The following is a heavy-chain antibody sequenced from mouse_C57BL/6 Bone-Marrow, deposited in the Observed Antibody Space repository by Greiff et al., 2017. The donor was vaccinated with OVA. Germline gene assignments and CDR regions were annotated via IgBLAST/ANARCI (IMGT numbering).Heavy chain of an antibody. CDR2: IHPNSGST. V-gene: IGHV1-64*01. CDR3: ARQGPYYFDY. J-gene: IGHJ2*01. Sequence: QVQLQQSGAELVKPGASVKLSCKASGYTFTSYWMHWVKQRPGQGLEWIGMIHPNSGSTNYNEKFKSKATLTVDKSSSTAYMQLSSLTSEDSAVYYCARQGPYYFDYWGQGTTLTVSS. CDR1: GYTFTSYW.